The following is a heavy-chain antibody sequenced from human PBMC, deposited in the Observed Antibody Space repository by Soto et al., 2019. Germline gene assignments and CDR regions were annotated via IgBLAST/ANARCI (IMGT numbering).Heavy chain of an antibody. J-gene: IGHJ5*02. V-gene: IGHV4-30-2*01. Sequence: PWETLSLTCAVSGGSITSGNSYSWSWIRQPPGKGLEWIGSISHTGSTSYNPSLKGRVTMSVDKSKNHFSLKLSSVTAADMAVYYCARAVAPYLGTWFDPWGQGTLVTVSS. D-gene: IGHD3-16*01. CDR3: ARAVAPYLGTWFDP. CDR2: ISHTGST. CDR1: GGSITSGNSYS.